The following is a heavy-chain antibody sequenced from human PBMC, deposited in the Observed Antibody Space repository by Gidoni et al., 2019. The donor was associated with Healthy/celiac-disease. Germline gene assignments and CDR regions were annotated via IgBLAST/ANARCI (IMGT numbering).Heavy chain of an antibody. CDR3: ARVRYYDSSGYLDY. CDR1: GFTFSSYA. J-gene: IGHJ4*02. V-gene: IGHV3-30-3*01. CDR2: ISYDGSNK. D-gene: IGHD3-22*01. Sequence: QVQLVESGGGVVQPGRSLRPSCAASGFTFSSYAMHWVRQAPGKGLEWVAVISYDGSNKYYADSVKGRFTISRDNSKNTLYLQMNSLRAEDTAVYYCARVRYYDSSGYLDYWGQGTLVTVSS.